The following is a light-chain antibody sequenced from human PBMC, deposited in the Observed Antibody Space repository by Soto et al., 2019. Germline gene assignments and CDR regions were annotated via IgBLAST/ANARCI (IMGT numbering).Light chain of an antibody. CDR3: SSYTSSDSFL. V-gene: IGLV2-14*03. CDR1: SSDVGLYKY. Sequence: QSALTQPASVSGSPGQSITISCTGTSSDVGLYKYVSWYQQHPGKAPKLIIYDVSNRPSGVSNRFSGSKSGNTASLTISGLQTEDEADYYCSSYTSSDSFLFGGGTQLTVL. CDR2: DVS. J-gene: IGLJ2*01.